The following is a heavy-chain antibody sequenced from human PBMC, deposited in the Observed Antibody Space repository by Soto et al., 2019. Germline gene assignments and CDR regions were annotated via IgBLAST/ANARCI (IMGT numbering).Heavy chain of an antibody. V-gene: IGHV3-23*01. CDR1: GFTFSRYG. D-gene: IGHD1-26*01. J-gene: IGHJ4*02. CDR3: AKGKGVGATPDGANC. CDR2: VRSDGDTT. Sequence: EVQVLESGGGLVQPGGSLRLSCAASGFTFSRYGMNWVRQAPGKGLEWVSGVRSDGDTTYNADSVKGRFTVSRDNFRNTVDLQMNNLRVEDTAVYYCAKGKGVGATPDGANCRGQGTLVTVSP.